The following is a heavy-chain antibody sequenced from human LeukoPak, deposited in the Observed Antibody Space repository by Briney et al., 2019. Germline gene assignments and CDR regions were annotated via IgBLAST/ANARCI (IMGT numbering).Heavy chain of an antibody. D-gene: IGHD3-22*01. V-gene: IGHV4-39*01. J-gene: IGHJ4*02. CDR1: GGSLSSSSYY. Sequence: SETLSLTCTVSGGSLSSSSYYWCWIRQPPGKGLEWIGSIYYSGSTYYNPSLKSRVTISVDTSKNQFSLKLSSVTAADTAVYYCAGLTYYYDSSGYHLDYWGQGTLVTVSS. CDR3: AGLTYYYDSSGYHLDY. CDR2: IYYSGST.